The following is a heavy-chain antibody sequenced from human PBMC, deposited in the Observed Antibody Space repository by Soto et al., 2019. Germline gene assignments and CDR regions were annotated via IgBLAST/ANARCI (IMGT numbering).Heavy chain of an antibody. V-gene: IGHV1-46*03. CDR1: GYTFTSYY. J-gene: IGHJ5*02. Sequence: ASVKVSCKASGYTFTSYYMHRVRQAPGQGLEWMGIINPSGGSTSYAQKFQGRVTMTRDTSTSTVYMELSSLRSEDTAVYYCARVASDLNWFDPWGQGTLVNVSS. CDR2: INPSGGST. CDR3: ARVASDLNWFDP.